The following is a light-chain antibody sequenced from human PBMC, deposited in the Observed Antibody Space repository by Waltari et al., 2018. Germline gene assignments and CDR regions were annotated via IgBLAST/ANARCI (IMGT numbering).Light chain of an antibody. CDR3: QHLNSYPLN. Sequence: DIYLTQSPSFLSASVGDRVNLTCRASQDIHSYLAWYQLRPGQAPRLIIYVASKLQSGVPSRFSGSGTGTDFTLTISGLQPEDFATYYCQHLNSYPLNFGGGTKVEIK. CDR2: VAS. V-gene: IGKV1-9*01. CDR1: QDIHSY. J-gene: IGKJ4*01.